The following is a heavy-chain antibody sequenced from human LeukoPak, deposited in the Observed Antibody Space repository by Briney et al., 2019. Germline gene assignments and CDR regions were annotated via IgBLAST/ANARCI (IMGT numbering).Heavy chain of an antibody. Sequence: GASVKVSFKASVYTFTRCDINWVRQATGQGLEWMGWMNPNRCNTGYAQTFKGRVTMTRNTSISTAYMELSSLRSEDTAVYYCARADQELNYYGSGSYYFGIDYWGQGTLVTVSS. J-gene: IGHJ4*02. CDR2: MNPNRCNT. CDR3: ARADQELNYYGSGSYYFGIDY. D-gene: IGHD3-10*01. V-gene: IGHV1-8*01. CDR1: VYTFTRCD.